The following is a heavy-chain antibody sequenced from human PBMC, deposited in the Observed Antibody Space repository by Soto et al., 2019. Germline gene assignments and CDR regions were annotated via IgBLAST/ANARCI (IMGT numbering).Heavy chain of an antibody. Sequence: VQLLESGGGLVQPGGSLRLSCAASGFTFSSYAMSWVRQAPGKGLEWIGYIYYSGSTYYNPSLKSRVTISVDTSKNQFSLKLSSVTAADTAVYYCARATVTTGFNFDYWGQGTLVTVSS. CDR2: IYYSGST. CDR3: ARATVTTGFNFDY. J-gene: IGHJ4*02. CDR1: GFTFSSYA. V-gene: IGHV4-31*02. D-gene: IGHD4-17*01.